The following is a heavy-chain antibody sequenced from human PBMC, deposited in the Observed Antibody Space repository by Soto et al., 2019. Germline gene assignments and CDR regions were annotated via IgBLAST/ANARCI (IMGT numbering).Heavy chain of an antibody. J-gene: IGHJ5*02. V-gene: IGHV3-23*01. CDR2: LSGSETM. D-gene: IGHD5-12*01. CDR3: TTSPRVATVFRWGLDP. CDR1: GFSVSDYA. Sequence: VGSLRLSCASSGFSVSDYAIACVRHAPGKGLEWVSSLSGSETMRQADSVKGRFTISRDNSKNTVYLQMNNLRVEDTALYYCTTSPRVATVFRWGLDPWGKGTLLTDSS.